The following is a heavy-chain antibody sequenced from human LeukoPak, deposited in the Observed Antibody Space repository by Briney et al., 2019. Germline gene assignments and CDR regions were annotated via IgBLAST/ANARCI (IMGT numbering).Heavy chain of an antibody. J-gene: IGHJ4*02. CDR3: VSTSQHGYSYGYDY. D-gene: IGHD5-18*01. V-gene: IGHV1-46*01. CDR1: GYTFTSYY. CDR2: INPSGGST. Sequence: ASVKVSCKASGYTFTSYYMHWVRQALGQGLEWMGIINPSGGSTSYARKFQGRVTMTRDMSTSTVYMELSSLRSEDTAVYYCVSTSQHGYSYGYDYWGQGTLVTVSS.